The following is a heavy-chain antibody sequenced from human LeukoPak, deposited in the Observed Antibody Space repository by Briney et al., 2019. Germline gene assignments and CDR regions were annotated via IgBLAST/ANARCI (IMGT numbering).Heavy chain of an antibody. J-gene: IGHJ4*02. D-gene: IGHD5-24*01. CDR1: GFTFSSHW. CDR3: ARDPGRWLQFRFFDY. CDR2: IKQDGSAR. V-gene: IGHV3-7*03. Sequence: GGSLRLSCAASGFTFSSHWMSWVRQAPGKGLEWVANIKQDGSARSCVDSVKGRFTISRDNAKNSLYLQMNSLRAEDAAVYYCARDPGRWLQFRFFDYWGQGTLVTVSS.